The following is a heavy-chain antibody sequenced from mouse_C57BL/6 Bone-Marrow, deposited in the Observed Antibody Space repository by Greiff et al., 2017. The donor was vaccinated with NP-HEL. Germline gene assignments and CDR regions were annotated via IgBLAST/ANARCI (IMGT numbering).Heavy chain of an antibody. V-gene: IGHV1-59*01. J-gene: IGHJ3*01. Sequence: QVQLKQPGAELVRPGTSVKLSCKASGYTFTSYWMHWVKQRPGQGLEWIGVIDPSDSYTNYNQKFKGKATLTVDTSSSTAYMQLSSLTSEDSAVYYCARLAFAYWGQGTLVTVSA. CDR3: ARLAFAY. CDR2: IDPSDSYT. CDR1: GYTFTSYW.